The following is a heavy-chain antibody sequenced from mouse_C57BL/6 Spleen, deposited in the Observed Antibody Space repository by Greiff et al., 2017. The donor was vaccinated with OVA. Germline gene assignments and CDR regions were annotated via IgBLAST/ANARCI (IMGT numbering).Heavy chain of an antibody. CDR1: GFTFSSYG. V-gene: IGHV5-6*01. CDR3: ARQGDGSPWLAY. D-gene: IGHD1-1*01. J-gene: IGHJ3*01. CDR2: ISSGGSYT. Sequence: EVKLMESGGDLVKPGGSLKLSCAASGFTFSSYGMSLVRQTPDKRLEWVATISSGGSYTYYPDSVKGRFTISRDNAKNTLYLQMSSLKSEDTAMYYCARQGDGSPWLAYWGQGTLVTVSA.